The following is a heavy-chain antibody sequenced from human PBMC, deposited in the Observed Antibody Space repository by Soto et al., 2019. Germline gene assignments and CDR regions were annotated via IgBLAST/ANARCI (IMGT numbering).Heavy chain of an antibody. V-gene: IGHV2-5*02. J-gene: IGHJ6*02. CDR2: IYWDGDK. D-gene: IGHD2-21*02. CDR3: AHSRCGGGCLRSYSSHYYYGMDV. CDR1: GFSLNTGGLG. Sequence: QITLKESGPPLVKPTQTLTLTCTFSGFSLNTGGLGVGWIRQPPGKALEWLALIYWDGDKRYSPSLKSRLSFTKDTSNNQVVLTMTNMDPVDTATYYCAHSRCGGGCLRSYSSHYYYGMDVWGQGTTVTVSS.